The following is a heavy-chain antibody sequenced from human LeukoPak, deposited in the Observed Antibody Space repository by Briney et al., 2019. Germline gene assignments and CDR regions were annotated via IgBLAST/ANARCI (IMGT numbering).Heavy chain of an antibody. Sequence: SETLSLTCTVSGGSITSSSYYWGWIRQPPGKGLEWIGSIYYSGTTYYNSSLKSRVTISVDTSKNQFSLKLSSVTAADTAVYYCATSSGSYYYWGQGTLVTVPS. J-gene: IGHJ4*02. CDR3: ATSSGSYYY. CDR2: IYYSGTT. D-gene: IGHD1-26*01. CDR1: GGSITSSSYY. V-gene: IGHV4-39*01.